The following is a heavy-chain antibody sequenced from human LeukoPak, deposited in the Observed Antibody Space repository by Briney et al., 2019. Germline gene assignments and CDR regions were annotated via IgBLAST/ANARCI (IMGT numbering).Heavy chain of an antibody. CDR3: ARDGSSSRHDAFDI. CDR1: GFTFSSYE. Sequence: GGSLRLSCAASGFTFSSYEMNWVRQAPGRGLEWVSYISSSGSTIHYADSVKGRFTISRDYAKNSLYLQMNSLRAEDTAVYYCARDGSSSRHDAFDIWGQGTMVTVSS. J-gene: IGHJ3*02. D-gene: IGHD6-6*01. V-gene: IGHV3-48*03. CDR2: ISSSGSTI.